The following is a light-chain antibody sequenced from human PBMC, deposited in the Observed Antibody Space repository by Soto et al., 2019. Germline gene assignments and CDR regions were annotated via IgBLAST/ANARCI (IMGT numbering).Light chain of an antibody. CDR3: QQYGSSSIT. CDR1: QSVSSSY. V-gene: IGKV3-20*01. Sequence: EIVLTQSPGTLSLSPGERANLSCRASQSVSSSYLAWYQQKPRQAPRLLIYGASSRATGIPDRFSGSGSGTDFTLTISRLEPEDFAVYYCQQYGSSSITFGQGTRLEIK. J-gene: IGKJ5*01. CDR2: GAS.